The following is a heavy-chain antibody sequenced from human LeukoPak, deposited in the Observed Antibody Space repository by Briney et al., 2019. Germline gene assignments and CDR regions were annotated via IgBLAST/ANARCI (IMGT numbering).Heavy chain of an antibody. V-gene: IGHV3-23*01. CDR2: IRYGADSA. D-gene: IGHD4-11*01. CDR3: AKGLTTHDY. CDR1: GFTFIDYA. Sequence: GGSLRLSYAASGFTFIDYAMTWVRQAPGKGLEWVSTIRYGADSAYYADSVKGRFTISRDNSKNTVYLQMNSLRVDDTAVYYCAKGLTTHDYWGQGTLVTVSS. J-gene: IGHJ4*02.